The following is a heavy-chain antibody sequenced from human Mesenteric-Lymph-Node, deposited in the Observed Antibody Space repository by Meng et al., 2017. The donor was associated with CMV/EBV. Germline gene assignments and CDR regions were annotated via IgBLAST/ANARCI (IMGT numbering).Heavy chain of an antibody. D-gene: IGHD6-6*01. V-gene: IGHV4-39*01. J-gene: IGHJ4*02. CDR1: DGSISRSYYY. CDR2: IDYSGNT. Sequence: CTVPDGSISRSYYYWVWIRQPPGKGLEWIGSIDYSGNTYDNPSLKSRVTMSIDTSKNQFSLRLNSVTAADTAVYYCARSTAARRGDNWGQGTLVTVSS. CDR3: ARSTAARRGDN.